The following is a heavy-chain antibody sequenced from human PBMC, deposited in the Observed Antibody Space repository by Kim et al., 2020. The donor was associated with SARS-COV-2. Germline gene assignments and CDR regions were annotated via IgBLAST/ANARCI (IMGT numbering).Heavy chain of an antibody. D-gene: IGHD3-16*01. CDR3: ARDMTYYFDY. Sequence: NPNYAQKLQGRVTMTTDTSTSTAYMGLRSLRSDDTAVYYCARDMTYYFDYWGQGTLVTVSS. J-gene: IGHJ4*02. V-gene: IGHV1-18*01. CDR2: NP.